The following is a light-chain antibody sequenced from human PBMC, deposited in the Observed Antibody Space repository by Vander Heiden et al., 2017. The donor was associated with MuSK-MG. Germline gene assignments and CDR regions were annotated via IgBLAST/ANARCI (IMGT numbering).Light chain of an antibody. J-gene: IGLJ2*01. V-gene: IGLV2-11*01. CDR3: CSYAGSYSVV. CDR1: SSDVGGYNY. CDR2: DVS. Sequence: QSALTQPRSVSGPPGQSVTISCTGTSSDVGGYNYVSWYQQHPGKAPKLMIYDVSKRPSGVPDRFSGSKSGNTASLTISGLQAEDEADYYCCSYAGSYSVVFGGGTKLTVL.